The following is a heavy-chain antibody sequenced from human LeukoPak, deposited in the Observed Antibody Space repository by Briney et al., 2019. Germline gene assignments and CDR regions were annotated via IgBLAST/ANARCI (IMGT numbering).Heavy chain of an antibody. J-gene: IGHJ5*02. Sequence: NPSETLSLTCVVYGGSFSGYYWSWIRQPAGKGLEWIGRIYTSGSTNYNPSLKSRVTISVDTSKNQFSLKLSSVTAADTAVYYCARGDYGDYSNWFDPWGQGTLVTVSS. CDR3: ARGDYGDYSNWFDP. V-gene: IGHV4-59*10. CDR1: GGSFSGYY. CDR2: IYTSGST. D-gene: IGHD4-17*01.